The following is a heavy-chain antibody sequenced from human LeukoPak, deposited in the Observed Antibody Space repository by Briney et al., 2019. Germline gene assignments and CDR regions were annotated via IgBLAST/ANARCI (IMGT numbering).Heavy chain of an antibody. V-gene: IGHV3-53*01. Sequence: GGSLRLSCAASGFTVSSNYMTWVRQAPGKGLEWISLIYSGGSTYYADSVKGRFTISRDNSKNTLYLQVNSLRAEDTAVYFCAKSRSGSANRALQVFDNWGQGALVTVSS. CDR1: GFTVSSNY. CDR2: IYSGGST. CDR3: AKSRSGSANRALQVFDN. J-gene: IGHJ4*02. D-gene: IGHD1-14*01.